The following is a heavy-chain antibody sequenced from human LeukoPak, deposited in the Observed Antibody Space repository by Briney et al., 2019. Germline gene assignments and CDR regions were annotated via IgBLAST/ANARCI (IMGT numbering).Heavy chain of an antibody. D-gene: IGHD4-23*01. CDR3: VRLTTVVTTAWFDP. CDR2: IHYSGST. J-gene: IGHJ5*02. Sequence: SETLSLTCTVSGGSISSYYWSWIRQPPGKGLEWIGYIHYSGSTNYNPSLKSRVTISVDTSKNQFSLNLSSVTAADTAVYYCVRLTTVVTTAWFDPWGQGTLVTVSS. CDR1: GGSISSYY. V-gene: IGHV4-59*08.